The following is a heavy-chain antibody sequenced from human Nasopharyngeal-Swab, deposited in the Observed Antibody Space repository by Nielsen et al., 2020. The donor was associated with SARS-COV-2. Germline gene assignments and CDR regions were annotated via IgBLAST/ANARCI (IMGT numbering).Heavy chain of an antibody. D-gene: IGHD2/OR15-2a*01. CDR2: IGQDGGGK. V-gene: IGHV3-7*01. CDR3: VRDRGYYTFTD. J-gene: IGHJ4*02. Sequence: LSLTCAASGFTYWMNWVRQAPGKGLEWVGNIGQDGGGKKYVDSVKGRFTISRDNANNLLYLQMNSLRAEDTAVYYCVRDRGYYTFTDWGQGTPVTVSS. CDR1: GFTYW.